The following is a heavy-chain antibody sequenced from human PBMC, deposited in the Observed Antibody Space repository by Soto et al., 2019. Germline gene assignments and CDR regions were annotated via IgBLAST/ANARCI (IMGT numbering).Heavy chain of an antibody. CDR1: GFTFSTYA. J-gene: IGHJ2*01. CDR2: ISGSGGRA. CDR3: AKAQLLSPTDL. D-gene: IGHD1-1*01. Sequence: SLRLSCGASGFTFSTYAMSWVRQAPGKGLEWVSGISGSGGRAYYADSVEGRFSISRDNSENTLYLQMNSLRADDTAVYYCAKAQLLSPTDLWGRGTLVTVSS. V-gene: IGHV3-23*01.